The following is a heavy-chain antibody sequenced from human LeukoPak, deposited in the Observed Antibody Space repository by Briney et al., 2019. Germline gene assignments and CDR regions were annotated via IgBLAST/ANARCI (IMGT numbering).Heavy chain of an antibody. V-gene: IGHV4-30-4*01. CDR1: GGSISSGDYY. CDR2: IYYSGST. Sequence: SQTLSLTCTVSGGSISSGDYYWSWIRQPPGKGLEWIGYIYYSGSTYYNPSLKSRVTISVDTSKNQFSLKLSSVTAADTAVYYCARDLRVVVVAATDYYYYGMDVWGQGTTVTVFS. J-gene: IGHJ6*02. D-gene: IGHD2-15*01. CDR3: ARDLRVVVVAATDYYYYGMDV.